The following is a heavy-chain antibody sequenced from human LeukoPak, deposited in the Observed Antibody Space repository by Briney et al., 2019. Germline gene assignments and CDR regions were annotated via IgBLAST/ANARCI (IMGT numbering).Heavy chain of an antibody. CDR1: GYTFTSYY. J-gene: IGHJ5*02. D-gene: IGHD6-13*01. Sequence: ASVKVSCKASGYTFTSYYMHWVRQAPGQGLEWMGIINPSGGSASYAQKFQGRVTMTRDTSTSTVYMELSSLRSEDTAVYYCAREQQPNWFDPWGQGTLVTVSS. V-gene: IGHV1-46*01. CDR2: INPSGGSA. CDR3: AREQQPNWFDP.